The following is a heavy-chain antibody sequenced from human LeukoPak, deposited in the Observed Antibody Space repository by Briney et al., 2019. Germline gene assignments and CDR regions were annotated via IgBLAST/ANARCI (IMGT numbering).Heavy chain of an antibody. CDR3: ASHRGDYATGYFDY. Sequence: QPGRSLRLSCAASGLTFRNYGMHWVRQAPGKGLEWVAITSYDGSNKYYADSVRGRFTISKDNSQNTLYLQMNSLRAEDTAVYYCASHRGDYATGYFDYWGQGTLVTVSS. D-gene: IGHD1-1*01. J-gene: IGHJ4*02. CDR1: GLTFRNYG. V-gene: IGHV3-30*03. CDR2: TSYDGSNK.